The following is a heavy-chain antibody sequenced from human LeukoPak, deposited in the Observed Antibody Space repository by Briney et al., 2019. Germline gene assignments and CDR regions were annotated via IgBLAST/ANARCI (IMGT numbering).Heavy chain of an antibody. CDR3: ARHTTSYRVYWYFDL. CDR1: GGSIRSSSYY. D-gene: IGHD2-2*01. J-gene: IGHJ2*01. Sequence: SETLSLTCTVSGGSIRSSSYYWGWIRQPPGKGLEWIGSIYYSGSTYYNPSLKSRVTISVDTSKNQFSLKLSSVTAADTAVYYCARHTTSYRVYWYFDLWGRGALVTVSS. V-gene: IGHV4-39*01. CDR2: IYYSGST.